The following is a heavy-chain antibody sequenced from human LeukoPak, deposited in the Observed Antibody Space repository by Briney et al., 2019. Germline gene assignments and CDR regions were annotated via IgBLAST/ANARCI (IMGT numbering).Heavy chain of an antibody. Sequence: SETLSLTCAVYGGSFSGYYWSWLRQPPGKGLEWIGEINHSGSTNYNPSLKSRVTISVDTSKNQFPLKLSSVTAADTAVYYCANGGYDSSGYYSDYWGQGTLVTVSS. CDR1: GGSFSGYY. CDR3: ANGGYDSSGYYSDY. CDR2: INHSGST. V-gene: IGHV4-34*01. D-gene: IGHD3-22*01. J-gene: IGHJ4*02.